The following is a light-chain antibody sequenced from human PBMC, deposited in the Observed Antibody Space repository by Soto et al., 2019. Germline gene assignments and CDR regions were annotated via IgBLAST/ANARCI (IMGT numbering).Light chain of an antibody. V-gene: IGLV2-14*01. CDR2: DVG. Sequence: QSALTQPASASGSPGQSITISCTGSSSDVGGYDYVSWYQQHPGKAPKLIIYDVGNRPSGISDRFSGSKSGNTASLTISGLEAEDESDYCCSAYTCGSTVVFGGGTKLTVL. CDR3: SAYTCGSTVV. CDR1: SSDVGGYDY. J-gene: IGLJ2*01.